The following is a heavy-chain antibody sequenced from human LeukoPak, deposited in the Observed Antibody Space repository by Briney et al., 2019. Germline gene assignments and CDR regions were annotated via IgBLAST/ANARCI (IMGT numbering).Heavy chain of an antibody. CDR3: ARGGVVPAAYDY. V-gene: IGHV3-20*01. CDR2: INWNGGST. Sequence: GGSLRLSCAASGFTFDDYGMSWVRQAPGKGLEWVSGINWNGGSTGYADSVKGRFTISTDNAKNSLYLQMNSLKAEDTALYHCARGGVVPAAYDYWGQGTLVTVSS. D-gene: IGHD2-2*01. J-gene: IGHJ4*02. CDR1: GFTFDDYG.